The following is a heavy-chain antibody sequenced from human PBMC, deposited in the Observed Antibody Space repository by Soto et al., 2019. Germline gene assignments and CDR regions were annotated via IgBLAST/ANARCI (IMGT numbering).Heavy chain of an antibody. Sequence: QVQLVQSGAEVKKPGASVKVSCKASGYTFTSYYMHWVRQAPGQGLEWMGIINPSGGSTSYAQKSQGRVPMTRDTSTSTVDMELSSMRSEATAVYYCARQRLGELFWFDYWGQGPLVTVSS. CDR3: ARQRLGELFWFDY. CDR2: INPSGGST. CDR1: GYTFTSYY. V-gene: IGHV1-46*01. D-gene: IGHD3-16*01. J-gene: IGHJ4*02.